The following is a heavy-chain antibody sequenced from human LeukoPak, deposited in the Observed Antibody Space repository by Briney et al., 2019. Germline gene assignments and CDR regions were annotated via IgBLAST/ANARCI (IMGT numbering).Heavy chain of an antibody. Sequence: SETLSLSCTVSGGSISSYYWTWIRQPPGKGLEWIGFIYYSGRTNYNPSLKSRVTILVDTSKNQFSLRLSSVTAADTAVYYCARTGSYGTNCLDSWGQGTLVIDSS. CDR2: IYYSGRT. CDR1: GGSISSYY. D-gene: IGHD5-18*01. CDR3: ARTGSYGTNCLDS. V-gene: IGHV4-59*08. J-gene: IGHJ4*02.